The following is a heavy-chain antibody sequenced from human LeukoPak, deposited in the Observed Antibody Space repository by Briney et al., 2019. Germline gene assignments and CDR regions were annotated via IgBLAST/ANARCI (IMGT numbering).Heavy chain of an antibody. CDR3: ARDLTIAVIAGY. D-gene: IGHD2-21*01. CDR2: ISSSSSYI. J-gene: IGHJ4*02. V-gene: IGHV3-21*01. CDR1: GFTFSSYS. Sequence: SGGSLRLSCAASGFTFSSYSMNWVRQAPGKGLEWVSSISSSSSYIYYADSVKGRFTISRDNAKNSLYLQMNSLRAEDTAVYYCARDLTIAVIAGYWGQGTLVTVSS.